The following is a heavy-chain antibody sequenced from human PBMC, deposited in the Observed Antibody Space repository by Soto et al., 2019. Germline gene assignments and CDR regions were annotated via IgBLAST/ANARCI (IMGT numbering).Heavy chain of an antibody. J-gene: IGHJ4*02. D-gene: IGHD2-15*01. Sequence: SVKVSCKASGGTFSSYAISWVRQAPGQGLEWMGGIIPIFGTANYAQKFQGRVTITADESTSTAYMELSSLRSEDTAVYYCARDFGVVAARAGGTFDYWGQGTLVTVSS. CDR2: IIPIFGTA. CDR1: GGTFSSYA. CDR3: ARDFGVVAARAGGTFDY. V-gene: IGHV1-69*13.